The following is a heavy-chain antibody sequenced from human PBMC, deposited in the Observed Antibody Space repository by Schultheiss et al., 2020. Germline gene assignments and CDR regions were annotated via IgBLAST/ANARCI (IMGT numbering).Heavy chain of an antibody. V-gene: IGHV3-21*01. CDR2: ISSSSSYI. J-gene: IGHJ3*02. CDR3: ARANGDSAIDAFDI. CDR1: GFTFSSYS. D-gene: IGHD4-17*01. Sequence: GGSLRLSCAASGFTFSSYSMNWVRQAPGKGLEWVSSISSSSSYIYYADSVKGRFTISRDNAKNSLYLQMNSLRAEDTAVYYCARANGDSAIDAFDIWGQGTMVTVSS.